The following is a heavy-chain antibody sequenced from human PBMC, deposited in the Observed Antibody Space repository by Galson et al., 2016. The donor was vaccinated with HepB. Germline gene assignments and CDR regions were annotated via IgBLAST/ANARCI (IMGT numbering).Heavy chain of an antibody. CDR3: ARTDSSGYNYFDY. D-gene: IGHD3-22*01. CDR2: IDYRGGT. V-gene: IGHV4-31*03. Sequence: TLSLTCTVSGASISSGGYYWSWIRQHPGKGLEWIGYIDYRGGTYYNPSLKRRVMISIDTSKNQFSLKLSSVTAADTAVYYCARTDSSGYNYFDYWGQGILVTVSA. J-gene: IGHJ4*02. CDR1: GASISSGGYY.